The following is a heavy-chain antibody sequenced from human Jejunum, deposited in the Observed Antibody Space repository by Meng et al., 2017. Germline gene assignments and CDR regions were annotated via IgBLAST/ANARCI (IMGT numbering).Heavy chain of an antibody. CDR1: GFSLNTRGVG. Sequence: SGPTLVKPTQTLTLTCTFSGFSLNTRGVGLGWIRQPPGKALECLALIYWDNDKRYNPSLKNRLSITKDTSRNQVVLTMTNMDPVDTATYFCAHRLAYSTNYNVGWFDPWGQGTLVTVSS. V-gene: IGHV2-5*02. CDR3: AHRLAYSTNYNVGWFDP. D-gene: IGHD6-13*01. CDR2: IYWDNDK. J-gene: IGHJ5*02.